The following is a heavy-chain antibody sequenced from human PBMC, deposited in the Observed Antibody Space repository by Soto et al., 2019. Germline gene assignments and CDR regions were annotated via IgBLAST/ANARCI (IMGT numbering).Heavy chain of an antibody. V-gene: IGHV4-38-2*01. CDR2: IYRSGTT. Sequence: PSETLSLTCVVPNFSISSGYYWGWIRQSPGKGLEWIASIYRSGTTSYNPSLKSRVTISVDPSKNQFSLMLTAVTAADTAVYYCARTHSGSYYSVFNYWGRGSLVTVS. CDR1: NFSISSGYY. D-gene: IGHD1-26*01. J-gene: IGHJ4*02. CDR3: ARTHSGSYYSVFNY.